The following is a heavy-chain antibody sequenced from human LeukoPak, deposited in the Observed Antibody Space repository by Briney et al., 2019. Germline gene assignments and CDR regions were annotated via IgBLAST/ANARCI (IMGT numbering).Heavy chain of an antibody. CDR2: ISSISSTI. D-gene: IGHD2-2*02. J-gene: IGHJ5*02. CDR3: ASWDHCSSTSCYTGLDNWFDP. CDR1: GFTFSSYS. V-gene: IGHV3-48*01. Sequence: PGGSLRLSCAASGFTFSSYSMNWVRQAPGKGLEWVSYISSISSTIYYADSVKGRFTISRDNAKNSLYLQMNSLRAEDTAVYYCASWDHCSSTSCYTGLDNWFDPWGQGTLVTVSS.